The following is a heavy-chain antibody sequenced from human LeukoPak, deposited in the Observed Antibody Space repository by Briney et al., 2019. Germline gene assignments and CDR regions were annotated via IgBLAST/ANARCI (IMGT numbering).Heavy chain of an antibody. CDR3: AKDREYDFWSGYYFDY. CDR1: GFTFSSYG. D-gene: IGHD3-3*01. CDR2: IRSSGSTI. V-gene: IGHV3-48*03. J-gene: IGHJ4*02. Sequence: GGSLRLSCAASGFTFSSYGMSWVRQAPGKGLEWVSYIRSSGSTIYYADSVKGRFTISRDNSKNTLYLQMNSLRAEDTAVYYCAKDREYDFWSGYYFDYWGQGTLVTVSS.